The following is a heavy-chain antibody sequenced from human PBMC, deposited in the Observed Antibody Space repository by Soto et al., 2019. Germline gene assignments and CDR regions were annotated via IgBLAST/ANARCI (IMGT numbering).Heavy chain of an antibody. D-gene: IGHD5-12*01. CDR1: GFTFSSYG. CDR2: ISYDGSNK. J-gene: IGHJ6*02. CDR3: AKVGLRGYSGYDPYYYGMDV. Sequence: GSLRLSCAASGFTFSSYGMHWVRQAPGKGLEWVAVISYDGSNKYYADSVKGRFTISRDNSKNTLYLQMNSLRAEDTAVYYCAKVGLRGYSGYDPYYYGMDVWGQGTTVTVSS. V-gene: IGHV3-30*18.